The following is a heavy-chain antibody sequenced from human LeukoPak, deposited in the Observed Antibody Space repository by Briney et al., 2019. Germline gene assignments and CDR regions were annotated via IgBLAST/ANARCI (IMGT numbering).Heavy chain of an antibody. CDR1: GGSISSSS. CDR2: ISSSSSYI. V-gene: IGHV3-21*01. CDR3: ARDFATSGWYVNFDY. J-gene: IGHJ4*02. D-gene: IGHD6-19*01. Sequence: ETLSLTCTVSGGSISSSSYYWGWIRQAPGKGLEWVSSISSSSSYIYYADSVKGRFTISRDNAKNSLYLQMNSLRAEDTAVYYCARDFATSGWYVNFDYWGQGTLVTVSS.